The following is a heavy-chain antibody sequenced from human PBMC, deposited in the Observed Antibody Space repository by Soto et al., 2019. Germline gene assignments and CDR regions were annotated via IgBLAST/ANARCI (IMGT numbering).Heavy chain of an antibody. V-gene: IGHV3-21*01. D-gene: IGHD1-26*01. CDR1: GFTFSSYN. J-gene: IGHJ4*02. Sequence: LRLSCVVSGFTFSSYNMNWVRQAPGKGLEWVSSITSGGGYIFYADSVKGRFTISRDNAKNALYLQMNSLRADDTAVYYCATYRGTYRDYWGQGTLVTVSS. CDR3: ATYRGTYRDY. CDR2: ITSGGGYI.